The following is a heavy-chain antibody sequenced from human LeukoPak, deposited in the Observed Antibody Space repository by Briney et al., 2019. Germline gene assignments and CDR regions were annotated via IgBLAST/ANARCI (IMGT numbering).Heavy chain of an antibody. CDR2: INHSGST. Sequence: SETLSLTCAVYGGSFGGYYWSWIRQPPGKGLEWIGEINHSGSTNYNPSLKSRVTISVDTSKNQFSLKLSSVTAADTAVYYCARVRRYYDSRGLDYWGQGTLVTVSS. CDR3: ARVRRYYDSRGLDY. J-gene: IGHJ4*02. D-gene: IGHD3-22*01. V-gene: IGHV4-34*01. CDR1: GGSFGGYY.